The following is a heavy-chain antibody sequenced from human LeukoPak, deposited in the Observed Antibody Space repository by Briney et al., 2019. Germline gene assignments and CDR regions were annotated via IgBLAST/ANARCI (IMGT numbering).Heavy chain of an antibody. CDR3: AELGITMIGGV. J-gene: IGHJ6*04. CDR2: ISGSGGNT. V-gene: IGHV3-21*01. Sequence: GGSLRLSCAASGFIFSSYGMSWVRQAPGKGLEWVSSISGSGGNTYYADSVKGRFTISRDNAKNSLYLQMNSLRAEDTAVYYCAELGITMIGGVWGKGTTVTISS. CDR1: GFIFSSYG. D-gene: IGHD3-10*02.